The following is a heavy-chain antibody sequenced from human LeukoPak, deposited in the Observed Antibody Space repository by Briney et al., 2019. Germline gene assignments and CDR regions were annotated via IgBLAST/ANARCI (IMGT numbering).Heavy chain of an antibody. J-gene: IGHJ5*02. V-gene: IGHV5-51*01. D-gene: IGHD6-6*01. Sequence: GESLKISCKGSGYSFTSYWIGWVRQMPGKGLEWMGIIYPGDSDTRYSPSFQGQVTISADKSISTAYLQWSSLKASDTATYYCARLPWVSSSSHWFDPWGQGTLVTVSS. CDR3: ARLPWVSSSSHWFDP. CDR2: IYPGDSDT. CDR1: GYSFTSYW.